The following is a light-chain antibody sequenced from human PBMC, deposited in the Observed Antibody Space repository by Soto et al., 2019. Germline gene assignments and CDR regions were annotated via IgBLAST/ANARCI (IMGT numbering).Light chain of an antibody. Sequence: EVVMTQSPATLSVSPGESATLSCRASQSISSSKLAWYQQNPGQAPRLLMYGASNRATGIPARFSGSGSGTEFTLTISRLQSEDFAVYYCQQYDYWPMTFGQGTKVDI. V-gene: IGKV3-15*01. CDR2: GAS. CDR3: QQYDYWPMT. J-gene: IGKJ1*01. CDR1: QSISSS.